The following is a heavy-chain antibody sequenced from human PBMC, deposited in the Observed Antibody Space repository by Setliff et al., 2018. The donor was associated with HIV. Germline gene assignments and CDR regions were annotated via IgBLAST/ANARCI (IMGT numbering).Heavy chain of an antibody. CDR1: TGSISRYY. CDR2: IYYSGST. J-gene: IGHJ3*02. CDR3: ARANSIKGYSYGPDAFDI. V-gene: IGHV4-59*01. Sequence: PSETLSLTCTFSTGSISRYYWNWIRQPPGKGLEWIGYIYYSGSTNYNPSLKSRVTISLDTSKNQFSLNLSSATAADTAVYYCARANSIKGYSYGPDAFDIWGQGTMGTVSS. D-gene: IGHD5-18*01.